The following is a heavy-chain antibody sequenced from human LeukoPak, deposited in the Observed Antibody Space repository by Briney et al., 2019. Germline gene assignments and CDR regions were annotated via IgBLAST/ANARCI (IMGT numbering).Heavy chain of an antibody. CDR1: GYTFTSYD. V-gene: IGHV1-8*03. CDR2: MNPNSGNT. J-gene: IGHJ6*03. Sequence: ASVKVSCKASGYTFTSYDINWVRQATGQGLEWMGWMNPNSGNTGYAQKFQGRVTVTRNTSISTAYMELSSLRSEDTAVYYCARDGVSMVRGVRVLDYYNYYMDVWSKGTTVTISS. CDR3: ARDGVSMVRGVRVLDYYNYYMDV. D-gene: IGHD3-10*01.